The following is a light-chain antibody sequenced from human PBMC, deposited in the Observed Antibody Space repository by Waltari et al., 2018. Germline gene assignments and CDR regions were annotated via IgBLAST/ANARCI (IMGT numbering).Light chain of an antibody. Sequence: DIEMTQSPATLSTSTGDRVTITCRASQTISSCLAWYQQKPGKAPKLLINTASSFESGVPSRFSGSGSGTEFTLTISSLQPDDFGTYYCQQYDRLPVTFGQGTKLEIK. CDR3: QQYDRLPVT. J-gene: IGKJ2*01. V-gene: IGKV1-5*03. CDR1: QTISSC. CDR2: TAS.